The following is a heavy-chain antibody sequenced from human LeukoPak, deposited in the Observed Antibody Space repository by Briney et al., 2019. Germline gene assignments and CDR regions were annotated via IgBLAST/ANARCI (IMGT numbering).Heavy chain of an antibody. V-gene: IGHV1-8*02. CDR2: MNPNSGNT. CDR1: GYAFTSYD. Sequence: ASVKVSCKASGYAFTSYDINWVRQATGQGLEWMGWMNPNSGNTGYAQKFQGRVTMTRDTSTSTVYMELSSLRSEDTAVYYCARDLGYSSSSPSGGAFDIWGQGTMVTVSS. D-gene: IGHD6-6*01. CDR3: ARDLGYSSSSPSGGAFDI. J-gene: IGHJ3*02.